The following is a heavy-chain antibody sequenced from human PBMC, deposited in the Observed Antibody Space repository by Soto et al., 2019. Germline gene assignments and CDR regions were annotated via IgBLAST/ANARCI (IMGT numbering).Heavy chain of an antibody. CDR3: SRDAQKWLVAAFDI. Sequence: QVQLVQSGAEVKEPGVSVKVSCKASGYTFVSYGISWVRQAPGQGLEWMGWISPYNGNTNYVQKFQGRVTMTTDTPTSTVYMELRSLRSDDTAVYYCSRDAQKWLVAAFDIWGQGTMVTVSS. V-gene: IGHV1-18*01. CDR2: ISPYNGNT. D-gene: IGHD6-19*01. CDR1: GYTFVSYG. J-gene: IGHJ3*02.